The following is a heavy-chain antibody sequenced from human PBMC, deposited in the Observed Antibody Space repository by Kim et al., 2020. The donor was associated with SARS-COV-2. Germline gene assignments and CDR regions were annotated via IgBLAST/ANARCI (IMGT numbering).Heavy chain of an antibody. Sequence: GGSLRLSCAASGFTFSSYAMSWVRQAPGKGLEWVSAISGSGGSTYYADSVKGRFTISRDNSKNTLYLQMNSLRAEDTAVYYCAKIYDSSGYYPPNLEGIDYWGQGTLVTVSS. V-gene: IGHV3-23*01. D-gene: IGHD3-22*01. CDR2: ISGSGGST. J-gene: IGHJ4*02. CDR1: GFTFSSYA. CDR3: AKIYDSSGYYPPNLEGIDY.